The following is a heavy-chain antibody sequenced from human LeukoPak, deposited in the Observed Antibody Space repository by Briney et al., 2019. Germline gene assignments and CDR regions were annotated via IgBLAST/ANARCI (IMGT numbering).Heavy chain of an antibody. CDR3: ARSRSGWHTGPFDY. D-gene: IGHD6-19*01. V-gene: IGHV4-39*01. J-gene: IGHJ4*02. CDR1: GGSISSNYY. CDR2: IYYSGST. Sequence: SETLSLTCTVSGGSISSNYYWGWIRQPPGKGLEWIGSIYYSGSTYYNPSLKSRVTISVDTSKNQFSLKLSSVTAADTAVYYCARSRSGWHTGPFDYWGQGTLVTVSS.